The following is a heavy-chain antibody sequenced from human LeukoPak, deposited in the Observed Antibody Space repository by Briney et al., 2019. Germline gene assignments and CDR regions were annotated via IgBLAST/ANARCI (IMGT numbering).Heavy chain of an antibody. D-gene: IGHD2-8*01. Sequence: GGSLRLSCAVSGLTVNTTYLTWVRKAPGKGLEWVSMIYSGGNTHHADSVKGRCTISRDNSKNTVYLQVSSLRAEDTAVYYCARGTDIVLMVYASPLDYWGQGTLVTVSS. J-gene: IGHJ4*02. CDR1: GLTVNTTY. CDR2: IYSGGNT. V-gene: IGHV3-53*01. CDR3: ARGTDIVLMVYASPLDY.